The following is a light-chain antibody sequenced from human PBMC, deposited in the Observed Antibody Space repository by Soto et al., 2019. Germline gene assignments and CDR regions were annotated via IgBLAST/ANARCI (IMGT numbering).Light chain of an antibody. CDR2: KGT. J-gene: IGLJ1*01. Sequence: QSVLAQPASVSGSPGQSITISCTGTSDDVGAYNSVSWYQQLPHKAPQVILYKGTQRPSGVSSRFSGSTSGNAASLTISGLKADDEADYFCCSSAPESTYVFGTGTKV. CDR3: CSSAPESTYV. CDR1: SDDVGAYNS. V-gene: IGLV2-23*01.